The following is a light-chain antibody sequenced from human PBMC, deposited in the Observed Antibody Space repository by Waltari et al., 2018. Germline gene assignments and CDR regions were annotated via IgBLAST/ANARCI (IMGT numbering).Light chain of an antibody. CDR2: VNSDGRH. CDR3: QTWGTGTWV. Sequence: QPVLTQPPSASASLGASVKLTCTLSSGHNNNAIAWHQQQPEKGPRFLMKVNSDGRHSKGDGIPDRFSGSSSGTDWYLIISGLQSEDEADYYCQTWGTGTWVFGGGTRLTVL. V-gene: IGLV4-69*01. CDR1: SGHNNNA. J-gene: IGLJ3*02.